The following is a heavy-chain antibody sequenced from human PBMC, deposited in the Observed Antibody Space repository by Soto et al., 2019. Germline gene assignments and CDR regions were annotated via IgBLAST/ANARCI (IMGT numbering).Heavy chain of an antibody. CDR1: GYRFTNYW. J-gene: IGHJ4*02. D-gene: IGHD6-13*01. Sequence: PGESLKISCKASGYRFTNYWIAWVRQMPGKGLECLGIIYPGDSDTRYSPSFQGQVTISADKSITTAYLQWTSLRASDTAMYYCAMYSSRIDYWGQGTLVTVSS. CDR2: IYPGDSDT. V-gene: IGHV5-51*01. CDR3: AMYSSRIDY.